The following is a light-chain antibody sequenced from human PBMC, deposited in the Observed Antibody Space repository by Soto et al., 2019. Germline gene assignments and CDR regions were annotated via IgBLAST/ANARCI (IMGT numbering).Light chain of an antibody. CDR3: QHDDCSSLT. CDR1: QDISNS. V-gene: IGKV1D-12*01. J-gene: IGKJ4*01. CDR2: AAS. Sequence: DIQMTQSPSSVSASVGDRVTITCRASQDISNSLAWYQQKPGKAPKLLIYAASSLQSGVPSRFSGSGSETDFTLTISSLQPEDSASYYCQHDDCSSLTFGGGTKVEIK.